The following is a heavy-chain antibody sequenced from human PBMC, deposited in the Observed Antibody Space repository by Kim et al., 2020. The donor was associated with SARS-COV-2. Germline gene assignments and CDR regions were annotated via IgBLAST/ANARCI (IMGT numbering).Heavy chain of an antibody. V-gene: IGHV4-39*07. CDR1: GGSISSSSYY. CDR3: ARDVAMPRGGDY. CDR2: IYYSGST. Sequence: SETLSLTCTVSGGSISSSSYYWGWIRQPPGKGLEWIGSIYYSGSTYYNPSLKSRVTISVDTSKNQFSLKLSSVTAADTAVYYCARDVAMPRGGDYWGQGTLVTVSS. D-gene: IGHD3-10*01. J-gene: IGHJ4*02.